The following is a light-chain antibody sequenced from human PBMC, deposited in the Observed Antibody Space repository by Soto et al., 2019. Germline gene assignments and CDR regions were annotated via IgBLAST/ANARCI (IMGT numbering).Light chain of an antibody. J-gene: IGKJ1*01. Sequence: EIVLTQSPGTLSLSPGERATLSCRASQSVRSDYLAWYQQKPGQAPRLHIYGASTRATSIPGRFTGSGSGTVFPPTLSRLEPEGFAVYFWQQYGRPPRTFRQGTKVEIK. CDR1: QSVRSDY. V-gene: IGKV3-20*01. CDR2: GAS. CDR3: QQYGRPPRT.